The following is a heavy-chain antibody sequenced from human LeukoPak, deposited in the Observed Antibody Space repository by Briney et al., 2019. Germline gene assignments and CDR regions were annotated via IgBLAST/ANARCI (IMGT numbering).Heavy chain of an antibody. Sequence: SETLSLTCNVSGGPISTYYWNWIRQPPGKGLEWIGYIYYSGTTNYNPSLKSRVTMSLDTSKNQFSLKLSSVTAADTAVYYCARDAVVGATTWGQGTLVTVSS. J-gene: IGHJ4*02. D-gene: IGHD1-26*01. V-gene: IGHV4-59*01. CDR1: GGPISTYY. CDR2: IYYSGTT. CDR3: ARDAVVGATT.